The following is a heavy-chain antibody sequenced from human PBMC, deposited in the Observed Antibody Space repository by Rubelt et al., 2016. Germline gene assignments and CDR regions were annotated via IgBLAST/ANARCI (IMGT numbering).Heavy chain of an antibody. V-gene: IGHV4-59*08. CDR3: ARQPPDTAAFDY. CDR2: THDSGET. Sequence: QVQLQESGPGLAKPSETLSLTCTVSGGSINSYYWSWIRQPPGKGLEWLAYTHDSGETQYNPPLKSRLIISVDTSKNQVSLKLSPVTAADTAVYHCARQPPDTAAFDYWGQGVLVTVSS. D-gene: IGHD2-21*02. J-gene: IGHJ4*02. CDR1: GGSINSYY.